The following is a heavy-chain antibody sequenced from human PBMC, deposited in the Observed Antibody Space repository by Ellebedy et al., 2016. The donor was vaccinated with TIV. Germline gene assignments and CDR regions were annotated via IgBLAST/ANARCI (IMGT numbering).Heavy chain of an antibody. Sequence: GGSLRLSXAGSGFSFSDYWMTWVRQAPGKGLEWVASIKEDGSEALYVGTVKGRFTVSRDNAENSVSLQMNNLRVEDTAVYYCALPGEQWLEESFQHWGQGTLVTVSS. CDR1: GFSFSDYW. CDR3: ALPGEQWLEESFQH. D-gene: IGHD6-19*01. V-gene: IGHV3-7*01. CDR2: IKEDGSEA. J-gene: IGHJ1*01.